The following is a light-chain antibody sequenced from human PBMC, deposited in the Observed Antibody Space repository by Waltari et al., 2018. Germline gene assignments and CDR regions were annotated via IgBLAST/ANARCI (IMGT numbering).Light chain of an antibody. CDR1: ENVNNY. CDR2: KAS. CDR3: QPGYGTPFT. V-gene: IGKV1-39*02. Sequence: DIQMTQSPASLSASIGDRVTITCRASENVNNYLNWYQQKPGKAPKLLIYKASTLQSGVPSRFSGSGSGTDYTFTSSSLQSEDVATYYCQPGYGTPFTFGPGTKLDIK. J-gene: IGKJ3*01.